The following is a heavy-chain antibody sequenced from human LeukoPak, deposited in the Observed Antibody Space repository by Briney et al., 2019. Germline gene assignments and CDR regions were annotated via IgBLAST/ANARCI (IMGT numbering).Heavy chain of an antibody. CDR1: GYDFAAYW. J-gene: IGHJ4*02. D-gene: IGHD3-9*01. CDR2: IFPRDSIT. CDR3: ARLGGPILSHYSFDY. Sequence: GESLKISCQGSGYDFAAYWIGWVRQMPGKGLEWIGIIFPRDSITKFSPSFQGQVTLSADKSIDTAYLQWNTLKASDTAIYYCARLGGPILSHYSFDYWGQGTPVTVTS. V-gene: IGHV5-51*01.